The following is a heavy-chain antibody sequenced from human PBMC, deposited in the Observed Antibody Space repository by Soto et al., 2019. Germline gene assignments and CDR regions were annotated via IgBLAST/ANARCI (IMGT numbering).Heavy chain of an antibody. CDR1: GYTFTTYG. J-gene: IGHJ4*02. CDR3: ASGCFGGFVYYLDY. CDR2: ISPYNGNT. V-gene: IGHV1-18*01. D-gene: IGHD3-10*01. Sequence: QVQLVQSGAEVKKPGASVKVSCKTSGYTFTTYGISWVRQAPGQGLEWMGWISPYNGNTKYAQKLQGRVTMTADTPTSTANMDMRSLTSDDTAVYYCASGCFGGFVYYLDYRGQGTLGTLSS.